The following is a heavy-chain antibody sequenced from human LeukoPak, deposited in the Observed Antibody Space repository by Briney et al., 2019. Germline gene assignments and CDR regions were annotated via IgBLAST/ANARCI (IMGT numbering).Heavy chain of an antibody. D-gene: IGHD2-8*01. Sequence: SVKVSCKASGGTFSSYAISWVRQAPGQGLEWMGRIIPIFGTANYAQKFQGRVTITTDESTSTAYMELSSLRSEDTAVYYCARVQGGYCTNGVCRSNYYYYYMDVWGKGTTVTVSS. J-gene: IGHJ6*03. V-gene: IGHV1-69*05. CDR3: ARVQGGYCTNGVCRSNYYYYYMDV. CDR2: IIPIFGTA. CDR1: GGTFSSYA.